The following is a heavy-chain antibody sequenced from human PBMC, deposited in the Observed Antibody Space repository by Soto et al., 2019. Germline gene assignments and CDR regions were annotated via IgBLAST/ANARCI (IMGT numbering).Heavy chain of an antibody. Sequence: SETLSLTCTVSGGSISSGDYYWSWIRQPPGKGLEWIGYIYYSGSTYYNPSLKSRVTISVDTSKNQFSLKLSSVTAADTAVYYWARDHRPTRAYCGGDCYYYYYYGMDVWGQGTTVTVS. D-gene: IGHD2-21*02. CDR2: IYYSGST. CDR3: ARDHRPTRAYCGGDCYYYYYYGMDV. J-gene: IGHJ6*02. CDR1: GGSISSGDYY. V-gene: IGHV4-30-4*01.